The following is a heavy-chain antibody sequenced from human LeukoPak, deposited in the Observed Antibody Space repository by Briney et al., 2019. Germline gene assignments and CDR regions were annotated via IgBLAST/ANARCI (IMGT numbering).Heavy chain of an antibody. CDR3: VRSQGGYYYDSSGYYQGPLDY. CDR2: IKQDGSEK. D-gene: IGHD3-22*01. J-gene: IGHJ4*02. V-gene: IGHV3-7*01. CDR1: GFTFSSYW. Sequence: PGGSLRLSCAASGFTFSSYWMSWVRQAPGKGLEWVANIKQDGSEKYYVDSVKGRFTISRDNAKNSLYLQMNSLRAEDTAVYYCVRSQGGYYYDSSGYYQGPLDYWGQGTLVTVSS.